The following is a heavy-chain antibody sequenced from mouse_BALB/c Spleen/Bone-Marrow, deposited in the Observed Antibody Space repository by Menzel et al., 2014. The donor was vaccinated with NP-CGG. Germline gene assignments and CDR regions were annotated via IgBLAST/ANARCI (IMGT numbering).Heavy chain of an antibody. CDR1: GFHIKDTY. Sequence: VQLTESGAALVKPGASVKLSCTDSGFHIKDTYMHWEKQRPEQGLEWIGRIDPASGNTKYDPKFQGKATITADTSSNTAYLQLSSLTSEDTAVYYWASGGTTATWYFDVWCAWTTVTVSS. D-gene: IGHD1-2*01. CDR2: IDPASGNT. V-gene: IGHV14-3*02. CDR3: ASGGTTATWYFDV. J-gene: IGHJ1*01.